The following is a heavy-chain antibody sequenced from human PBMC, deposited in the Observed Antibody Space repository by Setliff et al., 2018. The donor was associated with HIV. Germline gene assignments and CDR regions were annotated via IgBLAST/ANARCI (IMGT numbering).Heavy chain of an antibody. D-gene: IGHD3-10*01. CDR2: IWYDGNNI. Sequence: PGESLTISCAASGFSFSDYGMHWVRQAPGKGLEWVAFIWYDGNNIKYADSVKGRFTTSRDNSKNTLYLQMNSLRIEDSGAYYCANSYSASGNYHYYDYLDVWGKGTTVTVSS. CDR3: ANSYSASGNYHYYDYLDV. V-gene: IGHV3-30*02. J-gene: IGHJ6*03. CDR1: GFSFSDYG.